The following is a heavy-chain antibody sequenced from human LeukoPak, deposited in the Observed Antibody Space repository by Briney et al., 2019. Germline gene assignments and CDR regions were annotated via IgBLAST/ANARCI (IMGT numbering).Heavy chain of an antibody. V-gene: IGHV3-74*01. CDR2: INSDGRST. D-gene: IGHD2-15*01. CDR3: ARDQLYCSGGICYFDY. J-gene: IGHJ4*02. Sequence: GGSLRLSCAASGFTFSSYWMHWVRQAPGTGLVWVSRINSDGRSTTYADSVKGRSTISRDNTKNTLYLQMNSLRVEDTAVYYCARDQLYCSGGICYFDYWGQGILVTVSS. CDR1: GFTFSSYW.